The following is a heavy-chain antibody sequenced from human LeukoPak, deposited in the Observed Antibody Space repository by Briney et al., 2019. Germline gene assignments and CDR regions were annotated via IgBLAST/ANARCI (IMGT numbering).Heavy chain of an antibody. Sequence: SETLSLTCAVYGGSFSGYYWSWIRHPPGKGREWMGEINHSGSTNYNPSLKSRVTISVDTSKNQFSLKLSSVTAADTAVYYCARETSNWFDPWGQGTLVTVSS. CDR1: GGSFSGYY. J-gene: IGHJ5*02. V-gene: IGHV4-34*01. CDR3: ARETSNWFDP. CDR2: INHSGST.